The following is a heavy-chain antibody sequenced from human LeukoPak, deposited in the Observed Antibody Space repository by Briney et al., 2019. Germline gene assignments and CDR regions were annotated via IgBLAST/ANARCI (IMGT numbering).Heavy chain of an antibody. Sequence: GGSLRLSCAASGFAFSSYSMNWLRQAPGKGLEWVSFITSDSNIIDYADSVKGRFTISRDNAKNSLFLQVNSLRDEDTAVYYCARVGTTGVNNWFDPWGQGTLVTVSS. CDR2: ITSDSNII. V-gene: IGHV3-48*02. D-gene: IGHD7-27*01. CDR3: ARVGTTGVNNWFDP. J-gene: IGHJ5*02. CDR1: GFAFSSYS.